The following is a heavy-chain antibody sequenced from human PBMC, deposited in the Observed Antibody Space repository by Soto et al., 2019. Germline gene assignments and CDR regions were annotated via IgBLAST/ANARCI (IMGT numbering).Heavy chain of an antibody. J-gene: IGHJ4*02. D-gene: IGHD1-1*01. Sequence: QSLSCEASGFTFSNCAMSWLRQAPGKVLEWVSRISGSGGSIDYADSGKGRFTISRDNSKNTLYLQMNSMRAEDTAIYYCVKEYTWHDNFDFWGQGTPVTVSS. V-gene: IGHV3-23*01. CDR1: GFTFSNCA. CDR3: VKEYTWHDNFDF. CDR2: ISGSGGSI.